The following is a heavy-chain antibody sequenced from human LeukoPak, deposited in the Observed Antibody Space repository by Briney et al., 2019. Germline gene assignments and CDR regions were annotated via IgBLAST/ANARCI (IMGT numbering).Heavy chain of an antibody. CDR1: GYTLTSYD. CDR2: MNPKSGNT. CDR3: ARGGSRGGAVDY. J-gene: IGHJ4*02. Sequence: ASVKVSCKASGYTLTSYDISWVRQATGQGLEWMGWMNPKSGNTGYAQTCQGRVTMTRNTSISTAYMELRCITSEDTAVDYGARGGSRGGAVDYWGQGTLLTVSS. D-gene: IGHD3-16*01. V-gene: IGHV1-8*01.